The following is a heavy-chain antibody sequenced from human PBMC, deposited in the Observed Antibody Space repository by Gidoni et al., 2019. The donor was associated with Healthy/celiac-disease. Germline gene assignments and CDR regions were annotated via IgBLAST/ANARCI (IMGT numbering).Heavy chain of an antibody. CDR3: ARHVVATITRFDY. CDR1: GGSISSSSYY. D-gene: IGHD5-12*01. V-gene: IGHV4-39*01. J-gene: IGHJ4*02. Sequence: QLQLQESGPGLVKPSETLSLTCTVSGGSISSSSYYWGWIRQPPGKGREWIGSIYYSGSTYYNPSLKSRVTISVDTSKNQFSLKLSSVTAADTAVYYCARHVVATITRFDYWGQGTLVTVSS. CDR2: IYYSGST.